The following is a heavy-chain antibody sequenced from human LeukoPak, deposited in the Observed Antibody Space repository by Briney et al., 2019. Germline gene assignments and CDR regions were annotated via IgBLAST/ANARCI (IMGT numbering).Heavy chain of an antibody. V-gene: IGHV1-2*02. J-gene: IGHJ5*02. CDR3: AREKRVAGSRGGFDP. CDR1: GYTFTGYY. CDR2: INPNSGGT. D-gene: IGHD6-19*01. Sequence: GASVKVSCKASGYTFTGYYMHWVRQAPGQGLEWMGWINPNSGGTNYAQKFQGRVTMTRETSISTAYMELSRLRSEDTAVYYCAREKRVAGSRGGFDPWGQGTLVTVSS.